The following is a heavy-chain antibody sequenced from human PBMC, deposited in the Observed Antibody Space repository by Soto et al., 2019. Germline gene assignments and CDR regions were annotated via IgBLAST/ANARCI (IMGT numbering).Heavy chain of an antibody. J-gene: IGHJ5*02. V-gene: IGHV1-69*13. CDR1: GGTFSSYA. CDR2: IIPIFGTA. D-gene: IGHD3-10*01. CDR3: AREGYYGSGSYYNTWFDP. Sequence: SVKVSCKASGGTFSSYAISWVRQAPGQGLEWMGGIIPIFGTANYAQKFQGRVTITADESTSTAYMELSSLRSEDTAVYYCAREGYYGSGSYYNTWFDPWGQGTLVTSPQ.